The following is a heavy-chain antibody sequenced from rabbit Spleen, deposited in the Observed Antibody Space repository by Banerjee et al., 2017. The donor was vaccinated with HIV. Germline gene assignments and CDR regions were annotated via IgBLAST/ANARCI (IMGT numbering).Heavy chain of an antibody. V-gene: IGHV1S40*01. CDR3: ARDAGTSFSTYGMDL. Sequence: QSLEESGGDLVKPGASLTLTCTASGVSFTSGYDMCWVRQAPGKGLEWVACAYAGSSDSTYSATWAKGRFTISKTSSTTVTLQMTSLTAADTATYFCARDAGTSFSTYGMDLWGPGTLVTVS. CDR2: AYAGSSDST. J-gene: IGHJ6*01. D-gene: IGHD8-1*01. CDR1: GVSFTSGYD.